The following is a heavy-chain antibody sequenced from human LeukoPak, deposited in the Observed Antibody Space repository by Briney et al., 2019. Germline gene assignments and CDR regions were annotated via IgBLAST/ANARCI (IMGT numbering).Heavy chain of an antibody. D-gene: IGHD6-13*01. CDR1: GDYIITNSYY. CDR2: VYYTENT. V-gene: IGHV4-39*01. J-gene: IGHJ6*03. CDR3: ARHQEQQHRFFYYYYYMDV. Sequence: PSETLSLTCNVSGDYIITNSYYWGWIRQPPGTGLEWIGTVYYTENTYYNPSLKSRVTVPIDTSKNQFSLKLNSVTATDTAVYYCARHQEQQHRFFYYYYYMDVWGKGTTVTVSS.